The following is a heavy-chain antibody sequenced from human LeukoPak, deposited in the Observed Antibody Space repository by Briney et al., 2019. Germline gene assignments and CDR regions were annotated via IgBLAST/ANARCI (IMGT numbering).Heavy chain of an antibody. V-gene: IGHV3-7*01. J-gene: IGHJ4*02. CDR2: IKEDGSEK. CDR3: ARDRDVGY. CDR1: GFTFSAHW. Sequence: PGGSLRLSCAASGFTFSAHWMSWVRQAPGKGLEWVANIKEDGSEKYYVGSVKGRFTISRDNAKNSLYLQMNSLRAEGTAVYYCARDRDVGYWGQGILVTVSS.